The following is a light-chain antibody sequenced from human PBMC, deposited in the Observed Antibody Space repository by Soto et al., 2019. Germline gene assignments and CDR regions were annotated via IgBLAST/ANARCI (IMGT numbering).Light chain of an antibody. CDR2: DAS. CDR3: QQYDSSSPT. CDR1: QNIRVW. V-gene: IGKV1-5*01. J-gene: IGKJ2*01. Sequence: DIQMTQSPSTLSASVVDGVTITCRASQNIRVWLAWYQQRPGKAPKFLIYDASSLETGVPSRFSGSGSGTEFALTIRSLQPDDFATYYCQQYDSSSPTFGQGTNLEIK.